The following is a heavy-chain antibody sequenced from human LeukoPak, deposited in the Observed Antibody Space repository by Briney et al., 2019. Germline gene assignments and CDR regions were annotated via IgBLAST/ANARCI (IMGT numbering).Heavy chain of an antibody. V-gene: IGHV4-59*08. CDR3: ARHVLLWFGEPAFDI. J-gene: IGHJ3*02. CDR2: IYSSGST. Sequence: SETLSLTCTVSGGSISGYYWSWIRQPPGKGLDWIGYIYSSGSTNYNPSLKSRVTISVDTSKNQFSLKLSSVTAADTAVYYCARHVLLWFGEPAFDIWGQGTMVTVSS. CDR1: GGSISGYY. D-gene: IGHD3-10*01.